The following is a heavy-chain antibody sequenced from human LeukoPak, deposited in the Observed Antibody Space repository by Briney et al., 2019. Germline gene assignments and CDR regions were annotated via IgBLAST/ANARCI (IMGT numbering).Heavy chain of an antibody. D-gene: IGHD6-13*01. Sequence: SETLSLTCTVSGGSISSGGYYWSWIRQPPGKGLEWIGYIYHSGSTYYNPSLKSRVTISVDRSKNQFSLKLSSVTAADTAVYYCARVPIAAAGTGAFDIWGQGTMVTVSS. CDR1: GGSISSGGYY. V-gene: IGHV4-30-2*01. CDR2: IYHSGST. J-gene: IGHJ3*02. CDR3: ARVPIAAAGTGAFDI.